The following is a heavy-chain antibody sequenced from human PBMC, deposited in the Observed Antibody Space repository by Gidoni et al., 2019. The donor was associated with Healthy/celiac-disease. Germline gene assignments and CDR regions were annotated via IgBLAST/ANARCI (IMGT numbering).Heavy chain of an antibody. D-gene: IGHD1-1*01. CDR2: IYYSGST. CDR3: ARGQGQLERRTDP. V-gene: IGHV4-31*03. Sequence: QVQLQESGPGLVKPSQTLSLTCTVSGGSISSGGYYWSWIRQHPGKGLEWIGYIYYSGSTSYNPSLKNRVTISVDTSKNQFSLKLSSVTAADTAVYYCARGQGQLERRTDPWGQGTLVTVSS. CDR1: GGSISSGGYY. J-gene: IGHJ5*02.